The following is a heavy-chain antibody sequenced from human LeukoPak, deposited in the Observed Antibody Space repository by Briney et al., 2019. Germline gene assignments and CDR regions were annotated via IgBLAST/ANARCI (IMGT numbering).Heavy chain of an antibody. CDR2: IYHSGST. CDR3: ARVSGSITFDY. J-gene: IGHJ4*02. CDR1: GVSISSSNSY. V-gene: IGHV4-39*07. Sequence: SETLSLTCTVSGVSISSSNSYWGWIRQPPGKGLEWIGEIYHSGSTNYNPSLKSRVTISVDKSKNQFSLKLSSVTAADTAVYYCARVSGSITFDYWGQGTLVTVSS. D-gene: IGHD1-26*01.